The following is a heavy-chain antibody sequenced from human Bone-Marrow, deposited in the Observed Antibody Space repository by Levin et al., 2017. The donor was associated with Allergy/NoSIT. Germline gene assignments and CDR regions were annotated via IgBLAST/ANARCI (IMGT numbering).Heavy chain of an antibody. V-gene: IGHV4-59*01. CDR2: IYYSGST. CDR1: GGSISSYY. CDR3: ARTDYNYDYGMDV. Sequence: SETLSLTCTVSGGSISSYYWSWIRQPPGKGLEWIGHIYYSGSTNYKPSLKSRVTISVDTSKNQFSLKLSSVTAADTAVYYCARTDYNYDYGMDVWGQGTTVTVSS. D-gene: IGHD4-11*01. J-gene: IGHJ6*02.